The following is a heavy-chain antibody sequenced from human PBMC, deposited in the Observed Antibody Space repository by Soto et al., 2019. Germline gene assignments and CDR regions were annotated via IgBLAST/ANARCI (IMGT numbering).Heavy chain of an antibody. CDR1: GGTFSSYA. D-gene: IGHD3-3*01. V-gene: IGHV1-69*01. J-gene: IGHJ6*02. CDR2: IIPIFGTA. CDR3: ARAKSSRNYDFWSGSSHYGMDV. Sequence: QVQLVQSGAEVKKPGSSVKVSCKASGGTFSSYAISWVRQAPGQGLEWLGGIIPIFGTATYAQKFQGRVTSTADESTSTAYMELSSLRSEDTAVYYCARAKSSRNYDFWSGSSHYGMDVWGQGTTVTVSS.